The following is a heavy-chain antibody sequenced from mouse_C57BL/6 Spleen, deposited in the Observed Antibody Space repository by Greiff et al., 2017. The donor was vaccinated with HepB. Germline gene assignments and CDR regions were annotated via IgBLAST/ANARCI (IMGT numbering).Heavy chain of an antibody. J-gene: IGHJ2*01. V-gene: IGHV1-22*01. Sequence: VQLKESGPELVKPGASVKMSCKASGYTFTDYNMHWVKQSHGKSLEWIGYINPNNGGTSYNQKFKGKATLTVNKSSSTAYMELRSLTSEDSAVYYCARWGSNYLYYFDYWGQGTTLTVSS. CDR3: ARWGSNYLYYFDY. D-gene: IGHD2-5*01. CDR1: GYTFTDYN. CDR2: INPNNGGT.